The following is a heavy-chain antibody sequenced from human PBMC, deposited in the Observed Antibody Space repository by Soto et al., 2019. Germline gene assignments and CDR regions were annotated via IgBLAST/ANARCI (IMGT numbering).Heavy chain of an antibody. D-gene: IGHD4-4*01. J-gene: IGHJ6*02. CDR3: AKDLGRLQSGYYYYGMDV. CDR2: ISYDGSNK. CDR1: GFTFSSYS. V-gene: IGHV3-30*18. Sequence: ERSLRLSCAASGFTFSSYSMHWVRQAPGKGLEWVAVISYDGSNKYYADSVKGRFTISRDNSKNTLYLQMNSLRAEDTAVYYCAKDLGRLQSGYYYYGMDVWGQGTTVTVSS.